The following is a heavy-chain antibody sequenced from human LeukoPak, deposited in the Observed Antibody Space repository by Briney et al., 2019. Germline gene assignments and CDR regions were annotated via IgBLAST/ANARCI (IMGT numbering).Heavy chain of an antibody. V-gene: IGHV3-48*04. J-gene: IGHJ4*02. CDR2: ISGSSTL. CDR3: ARGELIGTVFDY. Sequence: GGSLRLSCAASGFNFRTYSMKWIRQAPGKGLEWISYISGSSTLYYADSVKGRFTISRDNANNSLFLHMNGLRAEDSAIYYCARGELIGTVFDYWGQGALVTVSS. CDR1: GFNFRTYS. D-gene: IGHD1-7*01.